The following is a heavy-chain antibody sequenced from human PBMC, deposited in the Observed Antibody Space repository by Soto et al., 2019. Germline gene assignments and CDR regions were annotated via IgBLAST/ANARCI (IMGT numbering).Heavy chain of an antibody. Sequence: SETLSLTCTVSGGSISSYYWIWIRQPPGKGLEWIGYIYYSGSTNYNPSLKSRVTISVDTSKNQFSLKLSSVTAADTAVYYCARDLRGASDYYYYYYGMDVWGQGTTVTVSS. V-gene: IGHV4-59*01. CDR3: ARDLRGASDYYYYYYGMDV. CDR2: IYYSGST. CDR1: GGSISSYY. D-gene: IGHD2-21*01. J-gene: IGHJ6*02.